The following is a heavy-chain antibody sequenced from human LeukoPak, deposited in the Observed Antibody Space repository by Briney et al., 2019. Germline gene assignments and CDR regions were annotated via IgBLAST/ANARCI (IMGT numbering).Heavy chain of an antibody. D-gene: IGHD2-15*01. V-gene: IGHV3-49*03. Sequence: GGSLRLSCTASGFTFGDYAMSWFRQAPGKGLEWVGFIRSKAYGETTGYAASVKGRFTISRDDSKSIAYLQMNSPKTEDTAVYYCTRDGLGYCSGGSCGSAEYFQHWGQGTLVTVSS. CDR3: TRDGLGYCSGGSCGSAEYFQH. CDR1: GFTFGDYA. CDR2: IRSKAYGETT. J-gene: IGHJ1*01.